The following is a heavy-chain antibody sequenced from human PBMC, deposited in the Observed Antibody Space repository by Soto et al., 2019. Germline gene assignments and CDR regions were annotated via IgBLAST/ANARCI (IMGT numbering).Heavy chain of an antibody. CDR2: IFPRDSDT. D-gene: IGHD4-4*01. Sequence: PGESLKISCQASGYTFTNYWIAWVRHMPGRGLEWMGLIFPRDSDTRYNSSFEGQVTISSDRSIATAYLQWTSLKASDTAIYFCARLGSLLQPIDYWGQGNLVTVSS. CDR3: ARLGSLLQPIDY. CDR1: GYTFTNYW. J-gene: IGHJ4*02. V-gene: IGHV5-51*01.